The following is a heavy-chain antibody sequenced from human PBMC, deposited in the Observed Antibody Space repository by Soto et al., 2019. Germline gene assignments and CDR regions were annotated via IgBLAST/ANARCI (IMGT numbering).Heavy chain of an antibody. CDR1: GGSISGYY. CDR2: IFYSGST. Sequence: QVQLQESGPGLVKPSETLSLTCTVSGGSISGYYWTWIRQPPGKGLEWIGYIFYSGSTNYNPSLKSRVTLSLDTSNNQFSLKLSSVTAADTAVYYCARSKWGYAFDIWGQGTMVTVSS. CDR3: ARSKWGYAFDI. D-gene: IGHD7-27*01. J-gene: IGHJ3*02. V-gene: IGHV4-59*01.